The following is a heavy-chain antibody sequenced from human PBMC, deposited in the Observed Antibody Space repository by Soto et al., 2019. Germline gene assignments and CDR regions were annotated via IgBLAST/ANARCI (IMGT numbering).Heavy chain of an antibody. Sequence: PGGSLRLSCAAAGFTFSNHAMSWVRQAPGKGLEWVSTISGSGGTIYYADSVKGRFTISRDNSKNTLYLQMNSLRAEDTAVYYCAKDPAWYSQGSFDYWGQGTLVTVSS. D-gene: IGHD2-15*01. V-gene: IGHV3-23*01. CDR1: GFTFSNHA. CDR2: ISGSGGTI. J-gene: IGHJ4*02. CDR3: AKDPAWYSQGSFDY.